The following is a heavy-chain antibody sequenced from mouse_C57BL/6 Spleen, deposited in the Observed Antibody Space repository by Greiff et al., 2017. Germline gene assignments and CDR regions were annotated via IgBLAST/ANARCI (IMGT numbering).Heavy chain of an antibody. CDR3: ARSGVYYGSSYGYFDV. CDR1: GYTFTGYW. Sequence: QVQLQQSGAELMKPGASVKLSCKATGYTFTGYWIEWVKQRPGHGLEWIGEILPGSGSTNYNEKFKGKATFTADTSSNTAYMQLSSLTTEDSAIYYCARSGVYYGSSYGYFDVWGKGTTVTVSS. V-gene: IGHV1-9*01. J-gene: IGHJ1*03. CDR2: ILPGSGST. D-gene: IGHD1-1*01.